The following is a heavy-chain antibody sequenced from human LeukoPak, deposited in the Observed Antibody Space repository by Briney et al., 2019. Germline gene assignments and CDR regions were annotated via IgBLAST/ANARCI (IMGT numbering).Heavy chain of an antibody. CDR2: ISGSGGST. CDR1: GFTFSSYG. J-gene: IGHJ6*04. D-gene: IGHD3-10*02. Sequence: GGTLRLSCAASGFTFSSYGMSGVRQAPGKGVEWVSVISGSGGSTSYADSVKGRFTISRDNSKNMLYLQMNSLRAEDTAVYYCAELGITMIGGVWGKGTTVTISS. CDR3: AELGITMIGGV. V-gene: IGHV3-23*01.